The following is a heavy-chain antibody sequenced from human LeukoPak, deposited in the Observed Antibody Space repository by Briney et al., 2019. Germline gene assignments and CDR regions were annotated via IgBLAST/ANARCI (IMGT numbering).Heavy chain of an antibody. CDR1: GGSISSYY. J-gene: IGHJ4*02. CDR2: MYSSGST. CDR3: ARDRGAEHYSGSTGYYYFDY. Sequence: SETLSLTCTVSGGSISSYYWSWIRQPAGKRLEWIGRMYSSGSTNYNPSLKSRVTMSVDTSKNQFSLKLSSVTAADTAVYCCARDRGAEHYSGSTGYYYFDYWGQGTLVTVSS. V-gene: IGHV4-4*07. D-gene: IGHD3-22*01.